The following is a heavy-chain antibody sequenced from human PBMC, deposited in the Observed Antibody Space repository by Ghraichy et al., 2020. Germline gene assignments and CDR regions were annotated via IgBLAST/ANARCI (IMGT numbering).Heavy chain of an antibody. D-gene: IGHD3-22*01. J-gene: IGHJ3*02. V-gene: IGHV3-48*02. Sequence: GESLNISCAASGFTFSSYSMNWVRQAPGKGLEWVSYISSSSSTIYYADSVKGRFTISRDNAKNSLYLQMNSLRDEDTAVYYCASSKGNYYDSSGYSDAFDIWGQGTMVTVSS. CDR3: ASSKGNYYDSSGYSDAFDI. CDR2: ISSSSSTI. CDR1: GFTFSSYS.